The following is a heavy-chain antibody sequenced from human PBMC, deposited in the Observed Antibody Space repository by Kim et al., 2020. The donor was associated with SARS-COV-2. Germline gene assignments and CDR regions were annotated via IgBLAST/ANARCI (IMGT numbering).Heavy chain of an antibody. J-gene: IGHJ6*02. CDR2: INHSGST. D-gene: IGHD2-15*01. CDR1: GGSFSGYY. Sequence: SETLSLTCAVYGGSFSGYYWSWIRQPPGKGLEWIGEINHSGSTNYNPSLKSRVTISVDTSKNQFSLKLSSVTAADTAVYYCARETPLYYYYGMDVWGQGTTVTISS. CDR3: ARETPLYYYYGMDV. V-gene: IGHV4-34*01.